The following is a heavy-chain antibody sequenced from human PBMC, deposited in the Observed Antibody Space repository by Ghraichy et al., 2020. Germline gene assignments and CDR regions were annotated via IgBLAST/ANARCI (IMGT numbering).Heavy chain of an antibody. CDR1: GFSFRSFG. CDR3: AKDGPVADFDC. V-gene: IGHV3-30*18. D-gene: IGHD6-19*01. J-gene: IGHJ4*02. CDR2: MSYDGNDQ. Sequence: GGSLRLSCAASGFSFRSFGVHWVRQAPGKGLEWVALMSYDGNDQNYADSVKGRFTISRDTSRNTLYLQMNSLRVEDTAVYYCAKDGPVADFDCWGQGTLVTVSS.